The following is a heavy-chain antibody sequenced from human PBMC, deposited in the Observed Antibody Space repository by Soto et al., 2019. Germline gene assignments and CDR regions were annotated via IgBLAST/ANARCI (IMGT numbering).Heavy chain of an antibody. V-gene: IGHV1-8*01. CDR1: GYTFTRYD. Sequence: GGSVTVSRLACGYTFTRYDIYWVRQATGQGLEGVGWMNTNTGKSGYAQEFQGRVTQNSDTYIQTAHMELSSLRSEDTAVYYCARRAETNVWNGFGADKYYFDFWGQGTLVTVSS. J-gene: IGHJ4*02. D-gene: IGHD1-1*01. CDR2: MNTNTGKS. CDR3: ARRAETNVWNGFGADKYYFDF.